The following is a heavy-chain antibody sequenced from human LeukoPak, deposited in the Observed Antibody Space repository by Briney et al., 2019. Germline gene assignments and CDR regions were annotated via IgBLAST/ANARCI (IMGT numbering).Heavy chain of an antibody. CDR1: GASVSSTY. Sequence: SATLSLTCSVSGASVSSTYWSWVRPPPGKGLEWIAYGHHSDSSNYSPSLKSRVTISVDTSKNQFSLKLSSVTAADTAVYYCARDVVWGMDVWGQGTTVTVSS. J-gene: IGHJ6*02. CDR3: ARDVVWGMDV. V-gene: IGHV4-59*02. CDR2: GHHSDSS. D-gene: IGHD2-15*01.